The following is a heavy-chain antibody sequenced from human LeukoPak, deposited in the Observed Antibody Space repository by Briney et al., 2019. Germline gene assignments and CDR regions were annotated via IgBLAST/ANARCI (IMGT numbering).Heavy chain of an antibody. V-gene: IGHV4-59*01. D-gene: IGHD4-17*01. CDR3: ARTGSTVTMLYPFDH. CDR2: IYYSGST. J-gene: IGHJ4*02. CDR1: DVSIRSYY. Sequence: PSETLSLTCTVSDVSIRSYYWSWIRQPPGKGLEWIGYIYYSGSTNYNPSLKSRVSISVDTSKNQFSLKLSSVTAADTAVYYCARTGSTVTMLYPFDHWGQGTLVTVSS.